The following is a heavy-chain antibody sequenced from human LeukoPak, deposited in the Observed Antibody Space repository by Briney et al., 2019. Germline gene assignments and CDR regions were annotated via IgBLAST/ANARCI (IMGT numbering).Heavy chain of an antibody. J-gene: IGHJ4*02. CDR3: ARCHYYGSGNYVRVYSPDY. D-gene: IGHD3-10*01. V-gene: IGHV1-2*02. Sequence: ASVKVSCKASGYTFTCYYIHWVRQAPGQGLEWMGWINPNSGGTNYAQKFQGRVTMTTDTSTSTAYMELRSLRSDDTAVYYCARCHYYGSGNYVRVYSPDYWGQGTLVTVSS. CDR2: INPNSGGT. CDR1: GYTFTCYY.